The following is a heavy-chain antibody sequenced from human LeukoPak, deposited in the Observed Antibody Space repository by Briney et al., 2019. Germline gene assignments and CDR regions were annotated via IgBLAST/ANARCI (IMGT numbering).Heavy chain of an antibody. J-gene: IGHJ4*02. V-gene: IGHV3-21*01. CDR2: ISSSSSHV. CDR1: GFTLNSYS. CDR3: ARDGGDYGNDY. Sequence: GGSLRLSCAASGFTLNSYSMNWVRQAPGKGLEWVSSISSSSSHVYYADSVKGRFTISRDNAKNSLYLQMNSLRAEDTAVYYCARDGGDYGNDYWGQGTLVTVSS. D-gene: IGHD4-17*01.